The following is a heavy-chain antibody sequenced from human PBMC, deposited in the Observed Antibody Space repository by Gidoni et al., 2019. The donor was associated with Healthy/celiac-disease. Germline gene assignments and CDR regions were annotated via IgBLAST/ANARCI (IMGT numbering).Heavy chain of an antibody. V-gene: IGHV4-39*01. CDR3: ASRIGDYYYYGMDV. Sequence: QLQLQESGPGLVTPSETLSLTCTVSGGSISSSSYYWGWIRQPPGKGLEWIGSIYYSGSTYYNPSLKSRVTISVDTSKNQFSLKLSSVTAADTAVYYCASRIGDYYYYGMDVWGQGTTVTVSS. D-gene: IGHD3-3*01. CDR1: GGSISSSSYY. CDR2: IYYSGST. J-gene: IGHJ6*02.